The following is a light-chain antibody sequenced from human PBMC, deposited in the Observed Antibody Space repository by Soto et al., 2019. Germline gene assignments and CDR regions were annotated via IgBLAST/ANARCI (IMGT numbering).Light chain of an antibody. Sequence: QSALTQPPSASGTPGQRVTISCSGSSSNIGSNPVNWYQHLPGTAPRLLIYSDIQRPSGVPDRFSGSKSGTSASLAISGLPSVDEADYYCAACDDSLNGYVVFGGGTQLTVL. CDR2: SDI. CDR3: AACDDSLNGYVV. CDR1: SSNIGSNP. J-gene: IGLJ3*02. V-gene: IGLV1-44*01.